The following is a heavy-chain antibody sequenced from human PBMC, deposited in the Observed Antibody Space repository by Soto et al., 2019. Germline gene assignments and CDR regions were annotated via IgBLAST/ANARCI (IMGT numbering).Heavy chain of an antibody. Sequence: GESRKISCKGSGYSFTSYCIGWLRQMAGKGLEWMGIIYPGDSDTRYSPSFQGQVTISADKSISTAYLQWSSLKASDTAMYYCAIPPYCSGGSCSPGLWGQGTLVTVSS. CDR2: IYPGDSDT. CDR1: GYSFTSYC. D-gene: IGHD2-15*01. CDR3: AIPPYCSGGSCSPGL. J-gene: IGHJ4*03. V-gene: IGHV5-51*01.